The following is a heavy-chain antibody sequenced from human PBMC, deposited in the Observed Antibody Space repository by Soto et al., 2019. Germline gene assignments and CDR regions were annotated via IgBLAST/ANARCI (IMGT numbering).Heavy chain of an antibody. CDR1: GGYISSGDYS. Sequence: PSETLSLTCTVSGGYISSGDYSWSWVHQSPGKTLEWIGHIYNSGITYYNPSLKNRVVIFIDTSRNQFFLRLNSLTAADRAVYFCARGVTVFGLVSRFWFDPWGQG. CDR3: ARGVTVFGLVSRFWFDP. J-gene: IGHJ5*02. V-gene: IGHV4-30-4*01. D-gene: IGHD3-3*01. CDR2: IYNSGIT.